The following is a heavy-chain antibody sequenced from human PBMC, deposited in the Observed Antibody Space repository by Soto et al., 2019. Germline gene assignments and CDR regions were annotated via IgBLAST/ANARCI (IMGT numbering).Heavy chain of an antibody. Sequence: EVQLLESGGGLVQPGGSLRLSCAASGFTFSGYAMNWVRQAPGKGLEWVSVISGGGGSTHYADSVKGRFTLTRDNSKNPXXLEMNSLRAEDSAVYYWAPGYCRGGSCYWGEYFQHWGQGTLVTVSS. V-gene: IGHV3-23*01. CDR3: APGYCRGGSCYWGEYFQH. CDR2: ISGGGGST. J-gene: IGHJ1*01. CDR1: GFTFSGYA. D-gene: IGHD2-15*01.